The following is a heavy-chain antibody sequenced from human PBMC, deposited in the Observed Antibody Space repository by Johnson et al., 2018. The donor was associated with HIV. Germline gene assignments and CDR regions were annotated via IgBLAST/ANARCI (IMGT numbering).Heavy chain of an antibody. J-gene: IGHJ3*02. V-gene: IGHV3-11*04. Sequence: QVQLVESGGGVVRPGGSLRLSCAASGFTFDDYDMSWVRQAPGKGLEWLSFISSSGDIIRYAGSVKGRFTISRDNAKNSLILQMNSLRDEDTAVYYCARDQSEVDAFDIWGQGTMVTVSS. CDR2: ISSSGDII. CDR1: GFTFDDYD. CDR3: ARDQSEVDAFDI.